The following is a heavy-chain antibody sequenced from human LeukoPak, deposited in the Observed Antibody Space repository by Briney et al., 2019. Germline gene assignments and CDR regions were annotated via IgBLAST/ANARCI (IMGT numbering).Heavy chain of an antibody. CDR3: ARPLLYYYGSETYFWFDL. CDR2: IKPDGSEK. J-gene: IGHJ5*02. D-gene: IGHD3-10*01. V-gene: IGHV3-7*01. Sequence: GGSLRLSCAASGFTFNSYWMTWVRQAPGKGLEWVASIKPDGSEKYYVDSVKGRFTISRDSAENTVYLQMESLKGEDTAFYYCARPLLYYYGSETYFWFDLWGQGTLVTVSS. CDR1: GFTFNSYW.